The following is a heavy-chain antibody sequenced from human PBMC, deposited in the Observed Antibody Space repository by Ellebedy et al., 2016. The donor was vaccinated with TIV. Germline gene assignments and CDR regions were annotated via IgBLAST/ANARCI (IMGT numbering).Heavy chain of an antibody. CDR1: GDSISRSSYY. Sequence: SETLSLTCTVSGDSISRSSYYWAWIRQPPGKGLEWIASIYYSGFTYYNPSLKSRVTISVDTSKSQFSLKLTSVTAADTAVYYWARWFGELLYVRWFDPWGQGTLVTVSS. CDR3: ARWFGELLYVRWFDP. CDR2: IYYSGFT. D-gene: IGHD3-10*01. J-gene: IGHJ5*02. V-gene: IGHV4-39*01.